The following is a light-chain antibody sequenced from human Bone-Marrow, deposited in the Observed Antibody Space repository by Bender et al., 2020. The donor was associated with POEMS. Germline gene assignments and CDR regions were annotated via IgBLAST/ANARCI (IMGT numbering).Light chain of an antibody. Sequence: QSALTQPPSASGSLGESVTISCTGTNRDVGGYQYVSWYQQPPGKAPKLIIFEVNKRPSGVPNRFSGSKSGNAAFLTVSGLQAEDEADYYCSSYAGIKSLFGGGTKLTVL. V-gene: IGLV2-8*01. CDR1: NRDVGGYQY. J-gene: IGLJ2*01. CDR3: SSYAGIKSL. CDR2: EVN.